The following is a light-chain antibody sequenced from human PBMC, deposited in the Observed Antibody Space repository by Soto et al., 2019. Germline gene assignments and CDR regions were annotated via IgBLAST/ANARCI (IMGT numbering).Light chain of an antibody. CDR3: SSYTSSNTLGV. CDR2: DVS. V-gene: IGLV2-14*03. J-gene: IGLJ1*01. CDR1: SSDVGGYEY. Sequence: QSALTQPASVSGSPGQSITISCTGTSSDVGGYEYVSWYQQQPGKDPKRIIYDVSDRPSGVSNRFSASKSGNTASLAISGLQAEDEADYYCSSYTSSNTLGVFGTGTKLTVL.